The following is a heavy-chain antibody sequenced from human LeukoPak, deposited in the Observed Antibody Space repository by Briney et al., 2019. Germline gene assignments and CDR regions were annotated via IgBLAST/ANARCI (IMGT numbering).Heavy chain of an antibody. CDR1: GFTFSSYA. CDR3: AKRGYCGSASCYVVGGAFDI. D-gene: IGHD2-2*01. V-gene: IGHV3-23*01. J-gene: IGHJ3*02. CDR2: ISGSGDYT. Sequence: PGGSLRLSCAASGFTFSSYAMSWVRQAPGKGLEWVSGISGSGDYTYYADSVKGRFTISRDNSKNTLYLQMNSLRAEDTAVYYCAKRGYCGSASCYVVGGAFDIWGQGTMVTVSS.